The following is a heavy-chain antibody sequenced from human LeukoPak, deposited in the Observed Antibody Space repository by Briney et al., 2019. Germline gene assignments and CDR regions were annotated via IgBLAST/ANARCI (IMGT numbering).Heavy chain of an antibody. V-gene: IGHV3-23*01. Sequence: PWGSDRLSCAASGFTFSTYAMNWLRQAPGKGLDWVSVINRDGDATYYEGSVKGRFTIYRDNSKNTLFLLMDSPRDEDTAVYYCATTRDDTYFGMIFDRWGPGTQVT. CDR1: GFTFSTYA. CDR2: INRDGDAT. CDR3: ATTRDDTYFGMIFDR. D-gene: IGHD3-16*01. J-gene: IGHJ4*02.